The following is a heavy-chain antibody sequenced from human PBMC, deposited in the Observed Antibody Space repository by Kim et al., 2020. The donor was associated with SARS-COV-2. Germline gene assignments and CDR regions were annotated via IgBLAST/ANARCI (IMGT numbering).Heavy chain of an antibody. D-gene: IGHD6-13*01. V-gene: IGHV3-53*01. Sequence: GGSLRLSCAASGFTVSSNYMSWVRQAPGKGLEWVSVIYSGGSTYYADSVKGRFTISRDNSKNTLYLQMNSLRAEDTAVYYCARVFGQQLMYYYYGMDVWGQGTTVTVSS. CDR3: ARVFGQQLMYYYYGMDV. CDR2: IYSGGST. J-gene: IGHJ6*02. CDR1: GFTVSSNY.